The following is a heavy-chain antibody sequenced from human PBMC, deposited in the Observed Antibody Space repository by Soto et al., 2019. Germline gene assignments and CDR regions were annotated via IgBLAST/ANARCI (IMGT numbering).Heavy chain of an antibody. V-gene: IGHV3-48*02. Sequence: VQLVESGGGVVSPGGSLRLSCVGSGFSFRDHSMNWVRPPPGKGLQWISYISSSSENIYYADSVKGRFTVSRDNAKNTLFLQMNSLRDDDSAIYYCARLPKGSVVTGWGQGSLVTVSS. D-gene: IGHD2-21*02. CDR3: ARLPKGSVVTG. CDR1: GFSFRDHS. CDR2: ISSSSENI. J-gene: IGHJ4*01.